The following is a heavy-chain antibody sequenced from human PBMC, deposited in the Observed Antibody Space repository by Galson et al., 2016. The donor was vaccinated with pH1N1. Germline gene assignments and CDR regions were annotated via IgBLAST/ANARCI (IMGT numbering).Heavy chain of an antibody. CDR2: IYHGDSDA. D-gene: IGHD1-26*01. CDR3: ARPQSSATPAFFLDT. CDR1: GYSFTNYW. J-gene: IGHJ5*02. V-gene: IGHV5-51*03. Sequence: QSGAEVKQPGESPKISCQASGYSFTNYWIGGVRQVPGKGLEWMPIIYHGDSDAKYSLSFQGRVTIAADKSISTAYLHWSSLKASDPAISYCARPQSSATPAFFLDTWGRGTLV.